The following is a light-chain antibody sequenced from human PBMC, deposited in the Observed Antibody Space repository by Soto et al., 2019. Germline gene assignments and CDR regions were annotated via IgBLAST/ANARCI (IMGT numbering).Light chain of an antibody. Sequence: QSALTQPASVSGSPGQSITISCTGTSSDVGGYNYVSWYQHLPGKAPKLMIHEVSNRPSGVSNRFSGSKSGNTAYLTISGLQVEDEADYYCSSYTSSSTGVFGGGTKLTVL. CDR3: SSYTSSSTGV. J-gene: IGLJ3*02. CDR2: EVS. CDR1: SSDVGGYNY. V-gene: IGLV2-14*01.